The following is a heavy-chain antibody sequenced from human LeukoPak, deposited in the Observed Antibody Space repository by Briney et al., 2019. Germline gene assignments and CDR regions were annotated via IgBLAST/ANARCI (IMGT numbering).Heavy chain of an antibody. CDR3: ARLYGSGSHYYYMDV. J-gene: IGHJ6*03. CDR2: INPKSGDT. V-gene: IGHV1-2*02. Sequence: ASVKVSCKASGYTFSDYYMHWVRQAPGQGLEWMGWINPKSGDTKYSQKFQGRITMTRDTSISTAYMELRRLRFDDTAVYYCARLYGSGSHYYYMDVWGKGTTVTISS. CDR1: GYTFSDYY. D-gene: IGHD3-10*01.